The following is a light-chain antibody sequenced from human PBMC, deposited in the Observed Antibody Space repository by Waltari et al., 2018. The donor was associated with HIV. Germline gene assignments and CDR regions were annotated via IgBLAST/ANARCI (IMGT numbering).Light chain of an antibody. Sequence: SVLTQPPSASGPPGQRVTTSCSGSRPNIGSKPVHWYQQLPGTAPKLLIYSNNQRPSGVPDRFSGSKSGTSASLAISGLQSEDEADYYCATWDDSLNGYVFGTGTKVTVL. CDR3: ATWDDSLNGYV. J-gene: IGLJ1*01. CDR1: RPNIGSKP. V-gene: IGLV1-44*01. CDR2: SNN.